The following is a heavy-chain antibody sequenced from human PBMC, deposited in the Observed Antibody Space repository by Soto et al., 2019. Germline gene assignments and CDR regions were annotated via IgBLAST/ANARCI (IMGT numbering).Heavy chain of an antibody. Sequence: ASVKVSCKASGYTFTSYGISWVRQAPGQGLEWMGWISAYNGNTNYAQKLQGRVTMTTDTSTSTAYMELRSLRSDDTAVYYCARDTYYGDSDGDAFDIWGQGTMVTVSS. CDR3: ARDTYYGDSDGDAFDI. J-gene: IGHJ3*02. CDR2: ISAYNGNT. D-gene: IGHD4-17*01. CDR1: GYTFTSYG. V-gene: IGHV1-18*01.